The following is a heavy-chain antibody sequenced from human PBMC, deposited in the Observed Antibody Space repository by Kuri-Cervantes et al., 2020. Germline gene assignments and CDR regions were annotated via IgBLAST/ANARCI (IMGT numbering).Heavy chain of an antibody. J-gene: IGHJ5*02. D-gene: IGHD3-22*01. Sequence: LSLTCAASGFTFSSYGMHWVRQAPGKGLEWVAVIWYTGDNEYYADSVKGRFTISRDNSKNTLYLQMNSLRAEDTAVYYCARDEYYYDSSGYFEWFDPWGQGTLVTVSS. CDR1: GFTFSSYG. V-gene: IGHV3-33*08. CDR2: IWYTGDNE. CDR3: ARDEYYYDSSGYFEWFDP.